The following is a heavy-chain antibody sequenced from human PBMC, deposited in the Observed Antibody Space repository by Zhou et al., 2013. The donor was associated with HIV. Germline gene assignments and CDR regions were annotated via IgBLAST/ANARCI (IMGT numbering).Heavy chain of an antibody. V-gene: IGHV4-61*09. CDR1: GGSISSGPYY. Sequence: VQLQESGPGLVKSSQTLSLTCTVSGGSISSGPYYWSWIRQPAGKGLESIGHTQHTGSTNFNPSLKSRVTMSVDTSKNQISLKLSSVTAADTAVYYCARGGGYCSGGNCYGWIDTWGQGTQVTVSS. D-gene: IGHD2-15*01. CDR3: ARGGGYCSGGNCYGWIDT. CDR2: TQHTGST. J-gene: IGHJ5*02.